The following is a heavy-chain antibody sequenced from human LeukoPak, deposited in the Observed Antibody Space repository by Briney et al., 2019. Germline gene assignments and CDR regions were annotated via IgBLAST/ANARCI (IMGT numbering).Heavy chain of an antibody. Sequence: SETLSLTCTVSGGSISSYYWSWIRQPPGKGLEWIGYIYTSGSTNYNPSLKSRVTISVDTSKNQFSLKLSSVTAADTAVYYCARGVRAYFDFWSGSAFDIWAKGQWSPSLQ. V-gene: IGHV4-4*09. D-gene: IGHD3-3*01. J-gene: IGHJ3*02. CDR2: IYTSGST. CDR1: GGSISSYY. CDR3: ARGVRAYFDFWSGSAFDI.